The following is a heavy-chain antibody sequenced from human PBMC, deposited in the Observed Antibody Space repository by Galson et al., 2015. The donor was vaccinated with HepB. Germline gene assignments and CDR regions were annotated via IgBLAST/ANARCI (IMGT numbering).Heavy chain of an antibody. D-gene: IGHD6-19*01. Sequence: SLRLSCAASGFTFSSYAMSWVRQAPGKGLEWVSAISGSGGSTYYADSVKGRFTISRDNSKNTLYLQMNSLRAEDTAVYYCAASSSGWIGGGAAERNWGQGTLVTVSS. CDR2: ISGSGGST. CDR3: AASSSGWIGGGAAERN. V-gene: IGHV3-23*01. CDR1: GFTFSSYA. J-gene: IGHJ4*02.